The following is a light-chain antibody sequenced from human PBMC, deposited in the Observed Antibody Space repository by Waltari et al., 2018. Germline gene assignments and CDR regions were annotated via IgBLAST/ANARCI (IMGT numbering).Light chain of an antibody. Sequence: QSVLTQPPSVSGTPGQRVTISCSGSSSNIGSRTMIWYRQLPGTAPKLLIFSNHLRPAGVPDRLSASKSGTSASLIISGLQSEDEGTYYCSTWDDSLNNLVFGGGTKLTVL. CDR2: SNH. CDR3: STWDDSLNNLV. V-gene: IGLV1-44*01. J-gene: IGLJ2*01. CDR1: SSNIGSRT.